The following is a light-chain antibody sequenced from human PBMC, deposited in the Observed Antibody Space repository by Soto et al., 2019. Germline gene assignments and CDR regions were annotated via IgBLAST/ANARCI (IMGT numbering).Light chain of an antibody. CDR2: EVN. Sequence: QSVMTQPPCASGSPGQSVTIACTGTSSDVGGYKYVSWYQQHPGKAPKLMIYEVNKRPSGVPDRFSGSKSGHTASLTVSGLQADDEADYFCSSYAGRNIVLFGGGTKLTVL. V-gene: IGLV2-8*01. CDR3: SSYAGRNIVL. J-gene: IGLJ2*01. CDR1: SSDVGGYKY.